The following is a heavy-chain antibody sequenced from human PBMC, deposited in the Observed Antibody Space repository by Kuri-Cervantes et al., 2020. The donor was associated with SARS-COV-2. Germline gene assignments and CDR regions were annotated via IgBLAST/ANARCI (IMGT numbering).Heavy chain of an antibody. CDR1: GYTFTSYG. J-gene: IGHJ4*02. CDR3: ALDPRVRSRPLSY. CDR2: ISAYNGNT. V-gene: IGHV1-18*01. Sequence: ASVKVSCKASGYTFTSYGISWVRQAPGQGLEWMGWISAYNGNTNYAQKLQGRVTMTTDTSTSTAYMELRSLRSEDAAVYYCALDPRVRSRPLSYWGQGTLVTVSS. D-gene: IGHD1-1*01.